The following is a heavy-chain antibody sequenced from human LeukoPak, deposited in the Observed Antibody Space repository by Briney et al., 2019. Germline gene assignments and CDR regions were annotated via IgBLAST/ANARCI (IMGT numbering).Heavy chain of an antibody. Sequence: GGSLRLSCAASGFTFSTYVMSWVRQAPGKGLECVSSISSSGAYTYYADSVKGRFTFSRDNSKNTLYLQMDSLRAEDTAVYYCAKDMEGELGSDAFDIWGQGTMVTASS. V-gene: IGHV3-23*01. CDR1: GFTFSTYV. CDR2: ISSSGAYT. D-gene: IGHD1-26*01. J-gene: IGHJ3*02. CDR3: AKDMEGELGSDAFDI.